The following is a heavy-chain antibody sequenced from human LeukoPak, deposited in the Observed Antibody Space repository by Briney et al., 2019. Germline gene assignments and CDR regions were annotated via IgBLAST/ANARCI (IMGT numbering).Heavy chain of an antibody. J-gene: IGHJ3*02. V-gene: IGHV3-30*03. Sequence: PGRSLRLSCAASGFTFSSYGMHWVRQAPGKGLEWVAVISYDGSNKYYADSVKGRFTISRDNSKNTLYVQMNSLRAEDTAVYYCARGYSSYYPDAFDIWGQGTMVTVSS. CDR1: GFTFSSYG. D-gene: IGHD5-12*01. CDR2: ISYDGSNK. CDR3: ARGYSSYYPDAFDI.